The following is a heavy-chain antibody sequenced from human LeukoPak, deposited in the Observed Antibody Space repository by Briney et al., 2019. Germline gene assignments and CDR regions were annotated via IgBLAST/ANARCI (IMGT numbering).Heavy chain of an antibody. CDR3: ARAPSMVRGETRKNWFDP. J-gene: IGHJ5*02. Sequence: ASVKVSCTASGYTFTSYDINWVRQAPGQGLEWMGWMNPNSGNTGYAQKFQGRVTMTRNTSISTAYMELSSLRSEDTAVYYCARAPSMVRGETRKNWFDPWGQGTLVTVSS. CDR1: GYTFTSYD. CDR2: MNPNSGNT. V-gene: IGHV1-8*01. D-gene: IGHD3-10*01.